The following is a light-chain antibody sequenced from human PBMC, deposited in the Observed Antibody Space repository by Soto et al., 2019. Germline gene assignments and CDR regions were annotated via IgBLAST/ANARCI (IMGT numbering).Light chain of an antibody. CDR1: SSDVGSYNL. V-gene: IGLV2-23*02. CDR3: CSSAGSGRRV. Sequence: QSALTQPASVSGSPGQSITVPCTGASSDVGSYNLVSWYQQHPGKAPKLMIYEVSKRPSGVSNRFSGSKSGNTASLTISGLQAEDEADYYCCSSAGSGRRVFGTGTKLTVL. J-gene: IGLJ1*01. CDR2: EVS.